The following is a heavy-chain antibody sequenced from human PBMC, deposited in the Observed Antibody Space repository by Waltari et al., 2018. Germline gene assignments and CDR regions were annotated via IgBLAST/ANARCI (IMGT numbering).Heavy chain of an antibody. CDR2: INHSGST. D-gene: IGHD3-22*01. CDR3: ARHPYYYDSSGYYPSRGFDY. J-gene: IGHJ4*02. Sequence: QVQLQQWGAGLLKPSETLSLTCAVYGGSFSGYYWSWIRQPPGKGLEWIGEINHSGSTNYNPSLKSRVTISGDTSKNQCSLKLSSVTAADTAVYYCARHPYYYDSSGYYPSRGFDYWGQGTLVTVSS. CDR1: GGSFSGYY. V-gene: IGHV4-34*01.